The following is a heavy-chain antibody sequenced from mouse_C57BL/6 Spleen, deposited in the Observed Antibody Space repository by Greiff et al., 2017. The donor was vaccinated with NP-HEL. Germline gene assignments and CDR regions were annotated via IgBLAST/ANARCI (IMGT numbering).Heavy chain of an antibody. J-gene: IGHJ2*01. CDR3: ARSRRNYYFDY. D-gene: IGHD2-1*01. Sequence: QVQLQQPGAELVMPGASVKLSCKASGYTFTSYWMHWVKQRPGQGLEWIGGIDPSDSYTNYNQKFKGKSTLTVDKSSSTAYMQLSSLTSEDSAVYYCARSRRNYYFDYWGQGTTLTVSS. CDR1: GYTFTSYW. V-gene: IGHV1-69*01. CDR2: IDPSDSYT.